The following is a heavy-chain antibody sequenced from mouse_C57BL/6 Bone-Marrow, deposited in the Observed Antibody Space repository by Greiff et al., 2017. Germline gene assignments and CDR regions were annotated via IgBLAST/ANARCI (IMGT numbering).Heavy chain of an antibody. CDR2: IYPSDSEP. CDR1: GYTFTSYW. Sequence: VKLQQPGAELVRPGSSVKLSCKASGYTFTSYWMDWVKQRPGQGLEWIGNIYPSDSEPHYTQKFKDKATLTVDKSSSTADMQLSSLTSEDSAGYYCARGGGWFAYWGQGTLVTVSA. CDR3: ARGGGWFAY. J-gene: IGHJ3*01. V-gene: IGHV1-61*01.